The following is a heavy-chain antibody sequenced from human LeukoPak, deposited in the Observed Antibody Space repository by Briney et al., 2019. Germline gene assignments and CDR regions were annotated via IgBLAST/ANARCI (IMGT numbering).Heavy chain of an antibody. CDR1: GFTFSDYY. CDR3: ARHRSSWLIDY. Sequence: GGSLRLSCAASGFTFSDYYMSWIRQAPGKGLEWVSYISSSGSTIYYADSVRGRFTISRDNSKNTLYLQMNSLRAEDTAVYYCARHRSSWLIDYWGQGTLVTVSS. CDR2: ISSSGSTI. V-gene: IGHV3-11*01. D-gene: IGHD6-6*01. J-gene: IGHJ4*02.